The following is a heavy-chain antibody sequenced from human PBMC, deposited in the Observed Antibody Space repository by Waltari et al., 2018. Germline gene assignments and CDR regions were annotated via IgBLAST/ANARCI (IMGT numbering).Heavy chain of an antibody. Sequence: QVQLQESGPGLVKSSETLSLTCPISGYSISRGYHWGWIRQPPGKGLEWIGSISHRGSTYYNPSLKSRVTISVDMSKNQFSLKVISVTAADTAVYYCARDGVNYFGSGSLEYWGQGILVTVSS. D-gene: IGHD3-10*01. J-gene: IGHJ4*02. V-gene: IGHV4-38-2*02. CDR2: ISHRGST. CDR1: GYSISRGYH. CDR3: ARDGVNYFGSGSLEY.